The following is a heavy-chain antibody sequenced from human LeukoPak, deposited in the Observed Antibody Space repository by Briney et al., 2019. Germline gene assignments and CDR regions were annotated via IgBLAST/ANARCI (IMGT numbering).Heavy chain of an antibody. CDR2: MNPNSGNT. J-gene: IGHJ4*02. CDR1: GYTFTSYD. Sequence: ASVKVSCKASGYTFTSYDIDWVRQATGQGLEWMGWMNPNSGNTGYAQKFQGRVTMTRDTSISTAYMELSRLRSDDTAVYYCAREGHDYWGQGTLVTVSS. CDR3: AREGHDY. V-gene: IGHV1-8*01.